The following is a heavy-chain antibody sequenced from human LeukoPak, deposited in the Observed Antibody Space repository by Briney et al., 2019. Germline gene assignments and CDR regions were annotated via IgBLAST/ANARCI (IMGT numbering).Heavy chain of an antibody. J-gene: IGHJ5*02. D-gene: IGHD3-22*01. CDR1: GGSINSGSYY. CDR2: IYTSGST. Sequence: PSQTLSLTCTVSGGSINSGSYYWSWIRQPAGKGLEWIGRIYTSGSTNYNPSLKSRVTISVDTSKNQFSLKLSSVTAADTAVYYCAREKIGYYDGSGRGWFDPWGQGTLVTVSS. CDR3: AREKIGYYDGSGRGWFDP. V-gene: IGHV4-61*02.